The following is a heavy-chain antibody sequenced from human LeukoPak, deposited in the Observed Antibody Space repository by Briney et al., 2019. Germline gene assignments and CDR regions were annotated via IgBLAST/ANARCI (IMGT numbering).Heavy chain of an antibody. D-gene: IGHD2-21*02. V-gene: IGHV1-3*01. CDR3: ARLELYCGGDCYQTDAFDI. Sequence: ASVKVSCTASGYTFTSYAMHWVRQAPGQRLEWMGWINAGNGNTKYSQKFQGRVTITRDTSASTAYMELSSLRSEDTAVYYCARLELYCGGDCYQTDAFDIWGQGTMVTVSS. CDR1: GYTFTSYA. CDR2: INAGNGNT. J-gene: IGHJ3*02.